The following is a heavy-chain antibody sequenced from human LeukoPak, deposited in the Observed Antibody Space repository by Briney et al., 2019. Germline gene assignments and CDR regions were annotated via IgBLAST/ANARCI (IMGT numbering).Heavy chain of an antibody. CDR2: ISSSGSTI. CDR1: GFTFTDYY. CDR3: ARDHISSDSKYYDFWSGSDY. J-gene: IGHJ4*02. Sequence: KPGGSLRLSCAASGFTFTDYYMSWIRQAPGKGLEWVSYISSSGSTIYYADSVKGRFTISRDNAKNSLYLQMNSLRAEDTAVYYCARDHISSDSKYYDFWSGSDYWGQGTLVTVSS. V-gene: IGHV3-11*01. D-gene: IGHD3-3*01.